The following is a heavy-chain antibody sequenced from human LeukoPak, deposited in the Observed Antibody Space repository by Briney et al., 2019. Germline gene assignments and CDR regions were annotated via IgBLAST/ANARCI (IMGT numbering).Heavy chain of an antibody. Sequence: GGSLRLSCAASGFTFSSYAMSWVRQAPGKGLEWVSAISGSGGSTYYADSVKGRFTISRDNSKSTLYLQMNSLRAEDTAVYYCASANSGYDSRFDYWGQGTLVTVSS. CDR2: ISGSGGST. CDR3: ASANSGYDSRFDY. J-gene: IGHJ4*02. D-gene: IGHD5-12*01. V-gene: IGHV3-23*01. CDR1: GFTFSSYA.